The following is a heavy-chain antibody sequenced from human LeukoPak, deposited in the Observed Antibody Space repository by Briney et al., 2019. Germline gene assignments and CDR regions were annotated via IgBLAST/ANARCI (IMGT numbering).Heavy chain of an antibody. CDR3: AKHLIETNPYLFYGLDV. CDR2: ISWNGGST. V-gene: IGHV3-9*01. D-gene: IGHD3-22*01. J-gene: IGHJ6*02. CDR1: GFSFKDYG. Sequence: GESLRLACAARGFSFKDYGMHWVRQPPGKGLEWVSRISWNGGSTDYADSVRGRFTISRDNAKNSLCLHLSSLRPEDTALYYCAKHLIETNPYLFYGLDVWGQGTTVTVSS.